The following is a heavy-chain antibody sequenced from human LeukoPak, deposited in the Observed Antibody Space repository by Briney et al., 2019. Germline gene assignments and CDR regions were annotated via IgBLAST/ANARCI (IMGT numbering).Heavy chain of an antibody. CDR2: ISSSGSTI. CDR1: GFTFSSYE. Sequence: GGSLRLSCAASGFTFSSYEMNWVRQAPGKGLEWVSYISSSGSTIYYAASGKGRFTISRDNAKNSLYLQMNSLRAEDTAVYYCARANQWTRAFDYWGQGTLVTVSS. V-gene: IGHV3-48*03. CDR3: ARANQWTRAFDY. D-gene: IGHD1-14*01. J-gene: IGHJ4*02.